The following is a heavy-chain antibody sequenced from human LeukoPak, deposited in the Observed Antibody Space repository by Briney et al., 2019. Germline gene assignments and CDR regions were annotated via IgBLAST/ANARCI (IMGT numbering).Heavy chain of an antibody. J-gene: IGHJ4*02. D-gene: IGHD3-3*01. CDR2: INSDRTIT. CDR1: GFTFSSYW. Sequence: GESLTLSCAASGFTFSSYWMHWVRQAPGKGLVWVSPINSDRTITNYADSVKGRFTISRDNAKNTLYLQMNRLRAEDTAVYYCARDSRYGSGDYWGQGTLVTVSS. V-gene: IGHV3-74*01. CDR3: ARDSRYGSGDY.